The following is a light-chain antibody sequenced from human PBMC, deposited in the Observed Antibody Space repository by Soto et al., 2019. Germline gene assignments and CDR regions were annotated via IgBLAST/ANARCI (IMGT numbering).Light chain of an antibody. Sequence: QSVLTQPPSASGSPGQSVTISCTGTSSDVGGYNYVSWYQHHPGKVPKVMIYEVNKRPAGVPDRFSGSKSGNTASLTVSGLQAEDEADYYCASSAGYFYVFGTGTKVTVL. J-gene: IGLJ1*01. CDR1: SSDVGGYNY. CDR3: ASSAGYFYV. V-gene: IGLV2-8*01. CDR2: EVN.